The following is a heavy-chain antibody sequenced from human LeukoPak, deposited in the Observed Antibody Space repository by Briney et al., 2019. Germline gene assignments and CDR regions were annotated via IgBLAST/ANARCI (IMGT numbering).Heavy chain of an antibody. CDR2: IKQDGSDK. CDR3: ARGEGLGTTNGGYYFAY. J-gene: IGHJ4*02. Sequence: GGSLRLSCAASGFTFSSYAMSWVRQAPGKGLEWVANIKQDGSDKYYVHSVKGRFTISRDNAKNSLYLQMNTLRAEDTAVYYCARGEGLGTTNGGYYFAYWGQGSLVIVSS. CDR1: GFTFSSYA. V-gene: IGHV3-7*01. D-gene: IGHD1-26*01.